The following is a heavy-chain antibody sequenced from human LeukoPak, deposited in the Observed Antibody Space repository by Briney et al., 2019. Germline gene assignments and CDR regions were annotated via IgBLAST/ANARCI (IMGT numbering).Heavy chain of an antibody. CDR1: GFTFSNYW. CDR3: ARGGWADFFDY. CDR2: IKQDGSEK. Sequence: GGSLRLSCAASGFTFSNYWMSWVRQAPGKGLEWVANIKQDGSEKYYVDSVKGRFTISRDNAKNSLYLQMNSLRVEDMAVYYCARGGWADFFDYWGQGTLVTVSS. D-gene: IGHD6-19*01. V-gene: IGHV3-7*01. J-gene: IGHJ4*02.